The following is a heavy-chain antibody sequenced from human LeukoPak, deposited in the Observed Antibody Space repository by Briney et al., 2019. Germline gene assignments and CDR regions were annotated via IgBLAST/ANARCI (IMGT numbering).Heavy chain of an antibody. Sequence: SVKVSCKASGGTFSSYAISWVRQAPGQGLEWMGGIIPIFDTTNYTQKFQGRVTITADKSTSTAYMELSSLKSEDTAVYYCARGRAVIYSYGYSNWFDPWGQGTQVTVSS. CDR2: IIPIFDTT. V-gene: IGHV1-69*06. J-gene: IGHJ5*02. CDR1: GGTFSSYA. D-gene: IGHD5-18*01. CDR3: ARGRAVIYSYGYSNWFDP.